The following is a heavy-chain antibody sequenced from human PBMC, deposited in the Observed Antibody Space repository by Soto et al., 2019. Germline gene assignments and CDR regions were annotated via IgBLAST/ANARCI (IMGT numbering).Heavy chain of an antibody. V-gene: IGHV3-15*07. CDR2: IKSKIDGGTT. Sequence: PGGSLRLSCAASGFTFSNSGITWVRQAPGKGLEWVGRIKSKIDGGTTDFAAPVKGRFAISRDDSRDMVYMEMYSLKTDDTAVYYCTTDSLFTGQLVRMDNWGHGTLVTVSS. CDR3: TTDSLFTGQLVRMDN. CDR1: GFTFSNSG. D-gene: IGHD3-9*01. J-gene: IGHJ4*01.